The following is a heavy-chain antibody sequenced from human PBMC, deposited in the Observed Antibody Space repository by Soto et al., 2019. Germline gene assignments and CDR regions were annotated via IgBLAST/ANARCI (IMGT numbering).Heavy chain of an antibody. Sequence: GGSLRLSCAASGFIFGNYAVHWVRQAPGRGLEWLAVISDDGNNKYYADSVKGRLTISRDNSKNTLYLQMNSLRAEDTAVYFCGKASGTPVRGILDSWGQGTLVTVSS. D-gene: IGHD3-10*01. J-gene: IGHJ4*02. CDR3: GKASGTPVRGILDS. V-gene: IGHV3-30*04. CDR2: ISDDGNNK. CDR1: GFIFGNYA.